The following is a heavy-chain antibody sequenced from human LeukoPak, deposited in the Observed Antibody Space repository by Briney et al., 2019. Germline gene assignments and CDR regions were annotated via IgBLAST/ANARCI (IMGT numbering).Heavy chain of an antibody. D-gene: IGHD4-17*01. CDR1: GFTFDDYA. CDR2: ISWDGGST. J-gene: IGHJ3*02. V-gene: IGHV3-43D*03. CDR3: AKDLTRSHDCGDWDAFDI. Sequence: PGGSLRLSCAASGFTFDDYAMHWVRQAPGKGLEWVSLISWDGGSTYYAGSVKGRFTISRDNSKNSLYLQMNSLRAEDTALYYCAKDLTRSHDCGDWDAFDIWGQGTMVTVSS.